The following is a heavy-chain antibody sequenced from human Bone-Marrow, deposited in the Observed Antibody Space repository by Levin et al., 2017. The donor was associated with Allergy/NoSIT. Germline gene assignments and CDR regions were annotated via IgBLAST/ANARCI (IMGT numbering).Heavy chain of an antibody. Sequence: PGGSLRLSCAASGFTFSSYAMHWVRQAPGKGLEWVAVISYDGSNKYYADSVKGRFTISRDNSKNTLYLQMNSLRAEDTAVYYCARASRQLVRPTLYGMDVWGQGTTVTVSS. V-gene: IGHV3-30-3*01. CDR1: GFTFSSYA. CDR2: ISYDGSNK. CDR3: ARASRQLVRPTLYGMDV. J-gene: IGHJ6*02. D-gene: IGHD6-6*01.